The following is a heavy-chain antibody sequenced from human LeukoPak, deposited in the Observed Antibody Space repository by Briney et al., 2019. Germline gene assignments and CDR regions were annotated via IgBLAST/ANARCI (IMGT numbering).Heavy chain of an antibody. CDR2: ISTSGST. V-gene: IGHV4-4*07. CDR3: AGLYYYMDV. CDR1: GGSISSYY. J-gene: IGHJ6*03. D-gene: IGHD3-22*01. Sequence: SETLSLTCTVSGGSISSYYWSWIRQPAGKGLEWIGRISTSGSTNYNPSLKSRVTMSADTYKNQFSLKLNSVTAADTAVYYCAGLYYYMDVWGKGTTVTVSS.